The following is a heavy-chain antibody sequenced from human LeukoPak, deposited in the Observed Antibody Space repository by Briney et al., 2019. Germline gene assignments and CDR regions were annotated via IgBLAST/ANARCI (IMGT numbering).Heavy chain of an antibody. CDR1: GSTFTGAY. CDR2: ISVYNGNT. CDR3: ARTCSSSSCYMVH. Sequence: GASVKVSCKTSGSTFTGAYMHWVGQAPGQGLEWMGWISVYNGNTNYAQNLQGRVTLTTDTSTSTAYMELRSLRSDDTALYYCARTCSSSSCYMVHWGQGTLVTVSS. D-gene: IGHD2-2*02. J-gene: IGHJ4*02. V-gene: IGHV1-18*04.